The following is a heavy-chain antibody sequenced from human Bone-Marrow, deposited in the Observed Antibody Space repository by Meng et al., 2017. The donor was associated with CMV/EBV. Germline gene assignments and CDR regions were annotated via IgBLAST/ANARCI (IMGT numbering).Heavy chain of an antibody. Sequence: GESLKISCAASGFTVSSNYMSWVRQAPGKGLEWVSVIYSGGSTYYADSVKGRFTISRDHSKNTLYLQMNSLRAEDTAVYYCARIYCSSTSCYPFTTKNWFDPWGQGTLVTVSS. D-gene: IGHD2-2*01. J-gene: IGHJ5*02. V-gene: IGHV3-66*02. CDR2: IYSGGST. CDR3: ARIYCSSTSCYPFTTKNWFDP. CDR1: GFTVSSNY.